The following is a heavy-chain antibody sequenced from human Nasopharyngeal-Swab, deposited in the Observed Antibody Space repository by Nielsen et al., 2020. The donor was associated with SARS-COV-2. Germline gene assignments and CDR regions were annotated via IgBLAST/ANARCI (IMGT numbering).Heavy chain of an antibody. D-gene: IGHD6-19*01. V-gene: IGHV4-59*01. CDR2: ISYSGGT. CDR3: ARGRVEQWLVLNWFDP. J-gene: IGHJ5*02. Sequence: WIRQPPGKGLEWIGYISYSGGTNYHPSLKSRVTTSSATSKNQFSLRLTSVTAADTAVYYCARGRVEQWLVLNWFDPWGQGTLVTVSS.